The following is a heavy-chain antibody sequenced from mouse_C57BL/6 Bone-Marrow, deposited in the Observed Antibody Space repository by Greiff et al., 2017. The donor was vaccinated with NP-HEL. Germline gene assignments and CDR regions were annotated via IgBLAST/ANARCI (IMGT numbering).Heavy chain of an antibody. CDR1: GFTFSDYY. V-gene: IGHV5-12*01. CDR2: ISNGGGST. D-gene: IGHD1-1*01. CDR3: ARHGDYYGSGYFDV. Sequence: EVNLVESGGGLVQPGGSLKLSCAASGFTFSDYYMYWVRQTPEKRLEWVAYISNGGGSTYYPDTVKGRFTISRDNAKNTLYLQMSRLKSEDTAMYYCARHGDYYGSGYFDVWGTGTTVTVSS. J-gene: IGHJ1*03.